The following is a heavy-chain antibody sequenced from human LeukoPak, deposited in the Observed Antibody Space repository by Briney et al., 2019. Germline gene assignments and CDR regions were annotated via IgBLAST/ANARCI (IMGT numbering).Heavy chain of an antibody. CDR2: ISYDGSNK. V-gene: IGHV3-30*04. D-gene: IGHD3-22*01. CDR1: GFTFSSYA. CDR3: AKEDRDSSGYLRN. J-gene: IGHJ4*02. Sequence: PGRSLRLSCAASGFTFSSYAMHWVRQAPGKGLEWVAVISYDGSNKYYADSVRGRFTISRDNSKNTLYLQMNSLRAEDTALYYCAKEDRDSSGYLRNWGQGTLVTVSS.